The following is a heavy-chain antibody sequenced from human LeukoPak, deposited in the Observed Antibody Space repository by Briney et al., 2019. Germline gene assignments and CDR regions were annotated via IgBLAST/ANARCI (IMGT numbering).Heavy chain of an antibody. V-gene: IGHV4-4*07. D-gene: IGHD6-13*01. CDR2: TYTSGST. CDR3: ARAGVYSSSWGYFDY. CDR1: GGSISSYY. J-gene: IGHJ4*02. Sequence: HPSETLSLTCTVSGGSISSYYWSWIRQPAGKGLEWIGRTYTSGSTNYNPSLKSRVTISVDKSKNQFSLKLSSVTAADTAVYYCARAGVYSSSWGYFDYWGQGTLVTVSS.